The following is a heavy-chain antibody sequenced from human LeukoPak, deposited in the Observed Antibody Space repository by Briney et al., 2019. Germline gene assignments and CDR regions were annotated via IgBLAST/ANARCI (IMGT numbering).Heavy chain of an antibody. CDR3: ARHPMHYGMDV. V-gene: IGHV4-34*01. CDR1: GGSFSGYY. J-gene: IGHJ6*02. Sequence: PSETLSLTCAVYGGSFSGYYWSWIRQPPGKGLEWIGEINHSGSTNYNPSLKSRVTISVDTSKNQFSLKLSSVTAADTAVYYCARHPMHYGMDVWGQGTTVTVSS. CDR2: INHSGST.